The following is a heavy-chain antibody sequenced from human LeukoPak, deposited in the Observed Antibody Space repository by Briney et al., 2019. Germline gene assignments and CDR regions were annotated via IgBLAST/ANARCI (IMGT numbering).Heavy chain of an antibody. J-gene: IGHJ4*02. CDR1: GGSISGYY. CDR2: IYYSGST. Sequence: SETLSLTCTVSGGSISGYYWSWIRQPPGKGLEWIGYIYYSGSTNYNPSLKSRVTISVDTSKNQFSLKLSSVTAADTAVYYCATLVATIGGFDYWGQGTLVTVSS. CDR3: ATLVATIGGFDY. D-gene: IGHD5-12*01. V-gene: IGHV4-59*01.